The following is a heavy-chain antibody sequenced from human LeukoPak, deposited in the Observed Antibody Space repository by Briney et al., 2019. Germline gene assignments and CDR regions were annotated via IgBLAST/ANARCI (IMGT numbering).Heavy chain of an antibody. Sequence: PGGSLRLSCAASGFIFSSSWMSWVRQAPGKGLEWVANIKPDGSEKYYVDSVKGRFTISRDNAKKSLYLQMSSLRAEDTALYYCARDTVGATDYWGQETLVTVSS. J-gene: IGHJ4*02. V-gene: IGHV3-7*01. CDR3: ARDTVGATDY. CDR2: IKPDGSEK. CDR1: GFIFSSSW. D-gene: IGHD1-26*01.